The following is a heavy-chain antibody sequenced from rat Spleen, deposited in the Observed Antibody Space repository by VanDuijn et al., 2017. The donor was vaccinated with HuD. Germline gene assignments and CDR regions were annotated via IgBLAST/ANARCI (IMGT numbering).Heavy chain of an antibody. CDR1: GFTFSDYY. D-gene: IGHD1-9*01. V-gene: IGHV5-7*01. CDR3: ARRHYGYTDYFDY. CDR2: ISYDGGRN. J-gene: IGHJ2*01. Sequence: EVHLVESGGGLVQPGRSMKLSCAASGFTFSDYYMAWVRQAPTKGLEWVATISYDGGRNFYRDSVKGRFTISRDNAQNTLYLQMDSLRSEDTATYYCARRHYGYTDYFDYWGQGVMVTVSS.